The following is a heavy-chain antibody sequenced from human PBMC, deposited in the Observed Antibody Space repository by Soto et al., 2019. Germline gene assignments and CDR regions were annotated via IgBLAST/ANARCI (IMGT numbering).Heavy chain of an antibody. J-gene: IGHJ6*03. D-gene: IGHD3-3*01. CDR3: TTVPIFGVVPHNYYYYYMDV. V-gene: IGHV3-15*01. CDR2: IKSKTDGGTT. Sequence: GSLRLSCAASGFTFSNAWMSWVRQAPGKGLEWVGRIKSKTDGGTTDYAAPVKGRFTISRDDSKNTLYLQMNSLKTEDTAVYYCTTVPIFGVVPHNYYYYYMDVWGKGTTVTVSS. CDR1: GFTFSNAW.